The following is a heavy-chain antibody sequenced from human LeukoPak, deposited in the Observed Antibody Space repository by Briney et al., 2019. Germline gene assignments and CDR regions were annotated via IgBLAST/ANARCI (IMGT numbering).Heavy chain of an antibody. V-gene: IGHV3-30*07. CDR2: ISYVVSNK. D-gene: IGHD4-11*01. J-gene: IGHJ4*02. CDR1: EFTFSRYA. Sequence: GRSLRLSCSASEFTFSRYAMHWVRQAPGKGLEWVAVISYVVSNKYYAASVKGRLTISRENSKNTMYLQMNSLRAEDTAVYYCAKGKGMVYNNDCFDCWGQGSLVTVSS. CDR3: AKGKGMVYNNDCFDC.